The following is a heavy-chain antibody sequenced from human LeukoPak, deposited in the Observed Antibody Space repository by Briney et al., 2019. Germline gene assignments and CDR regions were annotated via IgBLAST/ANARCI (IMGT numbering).Heavy chain of an antibody. J-gene: IGHJ4*02. V-gene: IGHV1-2*02. CDR3: AREMGVVPTAIPTVDS. Sequence: ASVKVSCTAPGYTFTGHFMHWVRQAPGQGLEWMGWIEPKSGGTHYGHKFQGRVTMTRDTSMSTAYMELSRLKADDTAVYYCAREMGVVPTAIPTVDSWGQGTLVTVSS. CDR2: IEPKSGGT. CDR1: GYTFTGHF. D-gene: IGHD2-2*02.